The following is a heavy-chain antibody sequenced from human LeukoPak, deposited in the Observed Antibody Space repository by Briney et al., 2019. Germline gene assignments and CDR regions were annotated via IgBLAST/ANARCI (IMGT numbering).Heavy chain of an antibody. V-gene: IGHV3-48*01. CDR1: GFTFSSYS. Sequence: GGSLRLSCAASGFTFSSYSMNWVRQAPGKGLEWVSYISSSSSTIYYADSVKGRFTISRDNAKNSLYLQMNSLRAEDTAVYYCARDPEQMTTETLFDYWGQGTLVTVSS. D-gene: IGHD4-17*01. CDR2: ISSSSSTI. CDR3: ARDPEQMTTETLFDY. J-gene: IGHJ4*02.